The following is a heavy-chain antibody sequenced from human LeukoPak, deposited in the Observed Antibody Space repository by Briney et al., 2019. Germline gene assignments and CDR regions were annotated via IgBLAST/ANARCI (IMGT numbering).Heavy chain of an antibody. J-gene: IGHJ1*01. CDR1: GYTFSNYW. V-gene: IGHV5-51*01. D-gene: IGHD6-13*01. CDR2: IYPDDSDT. CDR3: ARLPYSSSWTEYFQH. Sequence: GESMKISCKASGYTFSNYWIGWVRQMPGKGLEWMGIIYPDDSDTRYSPSFQGQVTISADKSINTAYLQWSSLKASDTAMYYCARLPYSSSWTEYFQHWGQGTLVTVSS.